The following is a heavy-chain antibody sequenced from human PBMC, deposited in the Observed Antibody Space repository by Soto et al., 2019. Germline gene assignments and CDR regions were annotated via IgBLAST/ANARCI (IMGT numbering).Heavy chain of an antibody. Sequence: ASVKVSCKVSGYTLTELSMHWVRQAPGKGLEWMGGFDPEDGETIYAQKFQGRVTMTEDTSTDTAYMELSSLRSEDTAVYYCATDLEYSSSSKANDWFDPWGQGTLVTVSS. V-gene: IGHV1-24*01. D-gene: IGHD6-6*01. CDR2: FDPEDGET. CDR3: ATDLEYSSSSKANDWFDP. CDR1: GYTLTELS. J-gene: IGHJ5*02.